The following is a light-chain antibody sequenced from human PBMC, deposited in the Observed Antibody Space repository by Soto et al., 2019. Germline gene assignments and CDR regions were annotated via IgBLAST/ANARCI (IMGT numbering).Light chain of an antibody. J-gene: IGKJ1*01. CDR1: QTISSW. CDR3: QHYNSYSEA. Sequence: DIQMTHSPSTPSGSVVCRFTITCRDSQTISSWLAWYQQKPGKAPKLLIYKASTLKSGVPSRFSGSGSGTEFTLTISSLQPDDFATYYCQHYNSYSEAFGQGTKVDIK. CDR2: KAS. V-gene: IGKV1-5*03.